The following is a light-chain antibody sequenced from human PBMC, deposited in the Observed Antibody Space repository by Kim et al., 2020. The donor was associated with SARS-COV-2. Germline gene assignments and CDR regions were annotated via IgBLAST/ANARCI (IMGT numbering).Light chain of an antibody. J-gene: IGLJ1*01. CDR1: SSDVNYYKF. CDR3: SSYAGSNNCV. V-gene: IGLV2-8*01. CDR2: EVN. Sequence: GQSVNISCTGTSSDVNYYKFVSWYQQYPNKAPKLMIFEVNKRPAGVPDRFSGSKFGNTASLTISGLQTEDEADYYCSSYAGSNNCVFGTGTKVTVL.